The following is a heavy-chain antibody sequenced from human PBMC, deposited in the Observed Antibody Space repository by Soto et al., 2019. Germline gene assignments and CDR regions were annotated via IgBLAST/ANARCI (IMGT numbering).Heavy chain of an antibody. J-gene: IGHJ6*02. Sequence: QVQLVESGGGVVQPGRSLRLSCAASGFTFSSYGMHWVRQAPGKGLEWVAVISYDGSNKYYADSVKGRFTISRDNSKNTLYLQMNSVRAEDTAVYYCAKMITKYYYYGMDVWGQGTTVTVSS. CDR3: AKMITKYYYYGMDV. D-gene: IGHD3-22*01. CDR2: ISYDGSNK. CDR1: GFTFSSYG. V-gene: IGHV3-30*18.